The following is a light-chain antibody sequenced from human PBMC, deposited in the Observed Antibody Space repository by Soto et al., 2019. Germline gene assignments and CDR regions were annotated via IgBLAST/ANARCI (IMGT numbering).Light chain of an antibody. Sequence: QSALTQPASVSGSPGQSITISCSGTSRDVGRYNYVSWYQQHPGKAPRLMIYEVSNRPSGISNRFSGSKSGNTASLTISGLQAEDEADYFCSSYTTVNTLVVFGGGTKLTVL. CDR1: SRDVGRYNY. J-gene: IGLJ2*01. CDR2: EVS. V-gene: IGLV2-14*01. CDR3: SSYTTVNTLVV.